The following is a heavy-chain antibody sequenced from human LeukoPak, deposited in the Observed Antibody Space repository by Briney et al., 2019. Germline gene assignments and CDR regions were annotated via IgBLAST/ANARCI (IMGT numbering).Heavy chain of an antibody. J-gene: IGHJ4*02. D-gene: IGHD2-15*01. CDR1: GGSVSSGSYY. V-gene: IGHV4-61*01. CDR2: IYYSGST. Sequence: SETLSLTCTVSGGSVSSGSYYWSWIRQPPGKGLEWIGYIYYSGSTNYNPSLKSRVTISVDTSKNQFSLKLSSVTAADTAVYYCARCPTSGGRCYEFDYWGQGTLVTVSS. CDR3: ARCPTSGGRCYEFDY.